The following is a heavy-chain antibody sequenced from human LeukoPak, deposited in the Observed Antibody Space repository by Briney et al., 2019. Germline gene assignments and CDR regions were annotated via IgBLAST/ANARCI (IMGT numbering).Heavy chain of an antibody. V-gene: IGHV4-61*02. Sequence: SQTLSLTCTVSGGSLSSGSYYWSWIRQPAGKGLEWIGRIYTSGSTNYNPSLKSRVTISVDTSKNQFSLKLSSVTAADTAVYYCARENYGDLLYWYFDLWGRGTLVTVSS. J-gene: IGHJ2*01. CDR3: ARENYGDLLYWYFDL. D-gene: IGHD4-17*01. CDR2: IYTSGST. CDR1: GGSLSSGSYY.